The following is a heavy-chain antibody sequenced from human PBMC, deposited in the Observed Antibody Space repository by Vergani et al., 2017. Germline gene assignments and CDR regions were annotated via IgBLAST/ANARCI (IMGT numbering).Heavy chain of an antibody. CDR3: ARRNKLGYLDY. D-gene: IGHD1-7*01. Sequence: EVQLVQSGAEVKQPGESLKISCKCSGYSFTSYWIGWVRQMPGKGLEWMGSISPIDSDTSYSPSFQGQVTISADKSTSTAYLQWSSLKASDTAMYYCARRNKLGYLDYWGQGTLVTVSS. CDR1: GYSFTSYW. CDR2: ISPIDSDT. J-gene: IGHJ4*02. V-gene: IGHV5-51*01.